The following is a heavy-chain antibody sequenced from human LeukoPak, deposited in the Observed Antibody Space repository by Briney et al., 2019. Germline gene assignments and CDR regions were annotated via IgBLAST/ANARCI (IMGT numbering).Heavy chain of an antibody. Sequence: GGSLRLSCAASGFTFSSYWMSWVRQAPGQGLEWVANINRDGSEKYYLDSVKGRLTISRDNAKDSLYLQMNSLRAEDTAVYYCAREEWYGELLAHWGQGALVTVSS. V-gene: IGHV3-7*01. CDR2: INRDGSEK. CDR3: AREEWYGELLAH. D-gene: IGHD3-10*01. CDR1: GFTFSSYW. J-gene: IGHJ4*02.